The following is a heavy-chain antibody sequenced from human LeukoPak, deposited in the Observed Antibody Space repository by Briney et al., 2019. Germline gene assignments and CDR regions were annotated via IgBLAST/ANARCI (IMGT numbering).Heavy chain of an antibody. J-gene: IGHJ6*03. CDR1: GFTFSSYS. V-gene: IGHV3-15*01. D-gene: IGHD2-15*01. CDR2: IKSKTDGWTT. CDR3: TTDRGGCSGGSCSYYYYYMDV. Sequence: PGGSLRLSCAASGFTFSSYSMNWVRQAPGKGLEWVGRIKSKTDGWTTDYAAPVKGRFTISRDDSKNTLYLQMNSLKTEDTAVYYCTTDRGGCSGGSCSYYYYYMDVWGKGTTVTISS.